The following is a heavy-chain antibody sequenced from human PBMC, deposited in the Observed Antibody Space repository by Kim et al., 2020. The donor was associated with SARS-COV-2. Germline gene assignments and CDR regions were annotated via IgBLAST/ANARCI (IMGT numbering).Heavy chain of an antibody. CDR2: ISWNSGSI. CDR1: GFTFDDDG. D-gene: IGHD2-8*02. Sequence: GGSLRLSCAASGFTFDDDGMHWVRQAPGKGLEWVSGISWNSGSIGYADSVKGRFTISRDNAKNSLYLQMNSLRAEDTALYYCAKIRWDFTDYGMDVWGQGTTVTVSS. V-gene: IGHV3-9*01. CDR3: AKIRWDFTDYGMDV. J-gene: IGHJ6*02.